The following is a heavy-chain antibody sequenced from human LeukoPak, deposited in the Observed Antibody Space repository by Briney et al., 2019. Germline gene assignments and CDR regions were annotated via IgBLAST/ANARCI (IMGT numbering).Heavy chain of an antibody. J-gene: IGHJ4*02. V-gene: IGHV3-9*01. CDR2: ISWNSGSI. D-gene: IGHD2-2*02. CDR3: GKGGCSSTSCYTEFDY. CDR1: GFTFDDYA. Sequence: PGGSLRLSCAASGFTFDDYAMHWVRQAPGEGLEWVSGISWNSGSIGYADSVKGRFTISRDNAKNSLYLQMNSLRAEDTALYYCGKGGCSSTSCYTEFDYWGQGTLVTVSS.